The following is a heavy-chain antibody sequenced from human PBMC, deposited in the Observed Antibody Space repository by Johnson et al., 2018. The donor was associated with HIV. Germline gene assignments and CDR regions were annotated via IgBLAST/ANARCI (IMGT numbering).Heavy chain of an antibody. Sequence: VQLVESGGGVVRPGGSLRLSCAASGFTFSSYAMSWVRQAPGKGLEWVSAISGSGGSTYYADSVKGRFTISRDNAKNSLYLQMISLRAEDTAVYYCARAPYNWNLGLYGAFDMWGRGTMVTVSS. CDR2: ISGSGGST. J-gene: IGHJ3*02. CDR3: ARAPYNWNLGLYGAFDM. D-gene: IGHD1-20*01. V-gene: IGHV3-23*04. CDR1: GFTFSSYA.